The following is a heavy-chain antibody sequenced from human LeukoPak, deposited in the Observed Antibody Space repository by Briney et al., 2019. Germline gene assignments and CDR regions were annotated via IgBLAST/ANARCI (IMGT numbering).Heavy chain of an antibody. CDR2: IYYSGST. D-gene: IGHD3-9*01. Sequence: SETLSLTCTVSGGSISSSSYYWGRNRPPPGKGLEGSGSIYYSGSTYHNPSLKSPITISVDTSKNTFSLKLSSGTAADTAVYYCARHFALLRYFDWLLPFDYWGQGTLVTVSS. V-gene: IGHV4-39*01. J-gene: IGHJ4*02. CDR1: GGSISSSSYY. CDR3: ARHFALLRYFDWLLPFDY.